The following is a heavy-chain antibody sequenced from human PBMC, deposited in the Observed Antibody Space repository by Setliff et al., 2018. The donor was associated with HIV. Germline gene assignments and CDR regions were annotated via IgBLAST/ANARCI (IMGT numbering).Heavy chain of an antibody. Sequence: PGGSLRLSCVASGFTFSDYYMIWIRQAPGQGLEWVSYISRDGNTIYYTDSVKGRFTIARDNAKNSLYLQMNSLRAEDAAVYYCATDLHWAFDYWGQGSLVTVSS. D-gene: IGHD7-27*01. J-gene: IGHJ4*02. CDR2: ISRDGNTI. CDR1: GFTFSDYY. V-gene: IGHV3-11*04. CDR3: ATDLHWAFDY.